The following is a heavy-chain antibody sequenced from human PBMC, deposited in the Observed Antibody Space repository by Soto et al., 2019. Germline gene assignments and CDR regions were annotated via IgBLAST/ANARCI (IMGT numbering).Heavy chain of an antibody. V-gene: IGHV3-48*02. J-gene: IGHJ5*02. CDR3: ARDVYCTKGVCYGLNWFDP. D-gene: IGHD2-8*01. CDR1: GFTFSSYS. Sequence: GALRLYGAASGFTFSSYSMNWVRQAPGKGLEWVSYISSSSSTIYYADSVKGRFTISRDNAKNSLYLQMNSLRDEDKAVYYCARDVYCTKGVCYGLNWFDPWGQGTLVTVSS. CDR2: ISSSSSTI.